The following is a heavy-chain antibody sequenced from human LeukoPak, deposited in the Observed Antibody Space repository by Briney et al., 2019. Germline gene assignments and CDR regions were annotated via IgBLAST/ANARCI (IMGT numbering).Heavy chain of an antibody. D-gene: IGHD6-13*01. CDR3: ARDPPASSSMHSSSWSFDY. V-gene: IGHV4-4*07. J-gene: IGHJ4*02. CDR2: IYTSGST. Sequence: SETLSLTCTVSGGSISSYYWSWIRQPAGKGLEWIGRIYTSGSTYYNPSLKSRVTMSVDTSKNQFSLKLSSVTAADTAVYYCARDPPASSSMHSSSWSFDYWSQGTLVTVSS. CDR1: GGSISSYY.